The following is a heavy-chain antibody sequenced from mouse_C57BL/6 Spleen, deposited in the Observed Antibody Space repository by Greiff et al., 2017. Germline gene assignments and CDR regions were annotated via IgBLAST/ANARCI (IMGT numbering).Heavy chain of an antibody. CDR2: INPNYGTT. Sequence: VQLQQSGPELVKPGASVKISCKASGYSFTDYNMNWVKQSNGKSLEWIGVINPNYGTTRYNQKFKGKATLTVDQSYSTAYMQLNSLTSEDSAVYYCARSGSTVRYFDVWGTGTTVTVSS. CDR3: ARSGSTVRYFDV. V-gene: IGHV1-39*01. D-gene: IGHD1-1*01. CDR1: GYSFTDYN. J-gene: IGHJ1*03.